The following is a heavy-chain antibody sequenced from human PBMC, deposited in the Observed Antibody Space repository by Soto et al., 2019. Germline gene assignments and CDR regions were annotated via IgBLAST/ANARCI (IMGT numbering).Heavy chain of an antibody. J-gene: IGHJ6*02. CDR1: GFTFSSYA. V-gene: IGHV3-30-3*01. Sequence: GGSLRLSCAASGFTFSSYAMHWVRQAPGKGLEWVAVISYDGSNKYYADSVKGRFTISRDNSKNTLYLQMNSLRAEDTAVYYCARDDYYYYGMDVWGQGTTVTVSS. CDR3: ARDDYYYYGMDV. CDR2: ISYDGSNK.